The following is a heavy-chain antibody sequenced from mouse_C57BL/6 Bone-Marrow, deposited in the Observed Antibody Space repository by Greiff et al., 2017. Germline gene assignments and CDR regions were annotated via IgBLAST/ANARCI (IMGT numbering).Heavy chain of an antibody. CDR3: ARLGGLRRGFAY. Sequence: EVQLQQSGPELVKPGASVKMSCKASGYTFTDYNMHWVKQSHGKSLEWIGYINPNNGGTSYNQKFKGKATLPVNKSSSTAYMELRSLTSEDSAVYYCARLGGLRRGFAYWGQGTLVTVSA. J-gene: IGHJ3*01. V-gene: IGHV1-22*01. CDR2: INPNNGGT. CDR1: GYTFTDYN. D-gene: IGHD2-4*01.